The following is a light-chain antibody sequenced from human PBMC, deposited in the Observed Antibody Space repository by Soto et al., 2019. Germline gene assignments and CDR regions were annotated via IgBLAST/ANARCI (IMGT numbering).Light chain of an antibody. CDR3: QKYGSSPWT. CDR1: QSVSSTY. V-gene: IGKV3-20*01. J-gene: IGKJ1*01. CDR2: DAS. Sequence: EIVLTQSPGTLSLSPGERATLSCRASQSVSSTYLAWYQQKPGQAPRLLIYDASSRATGIPDKFIGSGSGSDFSLKISRMETEDLAVYYCQKYGSSPWTVGQGTKGDIK.